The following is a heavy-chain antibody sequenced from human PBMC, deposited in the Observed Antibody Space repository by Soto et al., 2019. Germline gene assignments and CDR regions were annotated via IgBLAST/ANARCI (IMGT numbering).Heavy chain of an antibody. J-gene: IGHJ4*02. CDR3: ARQHSGSYYFDY. Sequence: ASVKVSCKASGYTFTSYYMHWVRQAPGQGLEWMGIINPSGGSTSYAQKFQGRVTMTRDNAENSLYLQINSLRAEDTAVYYCARQHSGSYYFDYWGQGTPVTVSS. D-gene: IGHD1-26*01. CDR1: GYTFTSYY. CDR2: INPSGGST. V-gene: IGHV1-46*01.